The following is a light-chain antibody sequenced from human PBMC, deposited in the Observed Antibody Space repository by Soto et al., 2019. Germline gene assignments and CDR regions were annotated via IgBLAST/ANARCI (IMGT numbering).Light chain of an antibody. CDR2: DAS. CDR3: QQYNGSPRT. V-gene: IGKV1-27*01. CDR1: QDIGND. J-gene: IGKJ4*02. Sequence: DIQLTQSPSSLSASVGDRVTITCRASQDIGNDLAWYQQRPGKVPKLLIYDASTLQAGVPSRFSGSGSGTDFTLTITSLQPEDFATYYCQQYNGSPRTFGRGTKVQIK.